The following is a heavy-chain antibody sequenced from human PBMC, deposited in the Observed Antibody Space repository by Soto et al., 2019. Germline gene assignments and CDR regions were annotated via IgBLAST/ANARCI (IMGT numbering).Heavy chain of an antibody. CDR2: IDPSDSYT. J-gene: IGHJ6*02. Sequence: GESLKISWKGSGYSFSSYWISWLRQMPGKGLEWMGRIDPSDSYTNYSPSFQGHVTISADKSISTAYLQWSSLKASDTTMYYCASFPRLDILTGFYHYATDVSGQATTVTVSS. CDR1: GYSFSSYW. CDR3: ASFPRLDILTGFYHYATDV. V-gene: IGHV5-10-1*01. D-gene: IGHD3-9*01.